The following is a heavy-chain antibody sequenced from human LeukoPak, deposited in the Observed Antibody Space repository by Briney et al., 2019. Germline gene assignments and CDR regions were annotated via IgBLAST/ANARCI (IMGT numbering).Heavy chain of an antibody. D-gene: IGHD5-12*01. J-gene: IGHJ4*02. V-gene: IGHV4-38-2*02. CDR2: IYHSGST. CDR1: GYSISSGYY. Sequence: SETLSLTCTVSGYSISSGYYWGWIRQPPGKGLEWIGSIYHSGSTYYNPSLKSRVTISVDTSKNQFSLKLSSVTAADTAVYYCARESNSGYDFLDYWGQGTLVTVSS. CDR3: ARESNSGYDFLDY.